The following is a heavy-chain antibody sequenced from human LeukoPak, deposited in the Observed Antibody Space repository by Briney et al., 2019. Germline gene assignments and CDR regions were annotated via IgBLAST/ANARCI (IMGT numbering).Heavy chain of an antibody. CDR3: ATDRLYSSSWYVGFGWFDP. D-gene: IGHD6-13*01. CDR2: IIPIFGIA. J-gene: IGHJ5*02. V-gene: IGHV1-69*04. CDR1: GGTFSSYA. Sequence: SVKVSCKASGGTFSSYAISWVRQAPGQGLEWMGRIIPIFGIANYAQKFQGRVTMTEDTSTDTAYMELSSLRSEDTAVYYCATDRLYSSSWYVGFGWFDPWGQGTLVTVSS.